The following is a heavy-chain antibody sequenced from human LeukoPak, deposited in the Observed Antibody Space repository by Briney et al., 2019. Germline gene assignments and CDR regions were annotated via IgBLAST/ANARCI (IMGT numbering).Heavy chain of an antibody. CDR1: GFTFSSYS. Sequence: GGSLRLSYAASGFTFSSYSMNWVRQAPGKGLEWVSYISSSSSTIYYADSVKGRFTISRDNAKNSLYLQMNSLRAEDTAVYYCARDDPLWFGEYHAFDIWGQGTMVTVSS. V-gene: IGHV3-48*01. CDR3: ARDDPLWFGEYHAFDI. J-gene: IGHJ3*02. D-gene: IGHD3-10*01. CDR2: ISSSSSTI.